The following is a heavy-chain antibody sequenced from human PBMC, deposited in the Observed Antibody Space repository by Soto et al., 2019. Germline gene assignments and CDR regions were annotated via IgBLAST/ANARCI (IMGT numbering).Heavy chain of an antibody. Sequence: GPTLVNPTQTLTLTCSFSGFSLSNSGVGLGLIRQPPGKALEWLALIYWDDDKRYSPSLTSRLTITKDTSKNQVVLTMTNMDPVDTATYYCAHVLVVVANYGMDVWGQGT. CDR2: IYWDDDK. CDR3: AHVLVVVANYGMDV. CDR1: GFSLSNSGVG. V-gene: IGHV2-5*02. D-gene: IGHD2-15*01. J-gene: IGHJ6*02.